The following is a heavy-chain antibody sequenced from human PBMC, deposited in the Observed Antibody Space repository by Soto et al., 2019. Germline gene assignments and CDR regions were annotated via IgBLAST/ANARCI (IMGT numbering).Heavy chain of an antibody. CDR1: GYTFTSYG. D-gene: IGHD3-9*01. CDR3: ARERGPLGTGFDY. J-gene: IGHJ4*02. CDR2: ISAYNVNT. V-gene: IGHV1-18*01. Sequence: QVQLVQSGAEVKKPGASVKVSCKAPGYTFTSYGSSWVRPAPGQGLEWMGWISAYNVNTNYAQKLQGRVTMTTDTSRSTAYMELRSLRSGDTAVYYCARERGPLGTGFDYWGQGTLVNVSS.